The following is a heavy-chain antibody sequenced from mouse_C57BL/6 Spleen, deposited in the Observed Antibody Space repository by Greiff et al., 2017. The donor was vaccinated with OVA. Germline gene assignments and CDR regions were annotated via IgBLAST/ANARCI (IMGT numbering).Heavy chain of an antibody. CDR1: GYTFTSYW. Sequence: QQSCKASGYTFTSYWMQWVKQRPGQGLEWIGEIDPSDSYTNYNQKFKGKATLTVDTSSSTAYMQLSSLTSEDSAVYYCARGGVKGYWGQGTTLTVSS. J-gene: IGHJ2*01. D-gene: IGHD1-3*01. V-gene: IGHV1-50*01. CDR3: ARGGVKGY. CDR2: IDPSDSYT.